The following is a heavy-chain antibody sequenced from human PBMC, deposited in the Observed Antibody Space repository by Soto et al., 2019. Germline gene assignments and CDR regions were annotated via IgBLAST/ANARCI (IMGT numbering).Heavy chain of an antibody. CDR3: ARGFSAGKGSPPDY. CDR2: VTASGGGT. CDR1: GFIFNNYA. J-gene: IGHJ4*02. Sequence: HPGGSLRLSCAASGFIFNNYAMTWVRQAPGKGLEWVSTVTASGGGTFYANSVKGRFAISRDNSKNTLYLQMNSLRDGDTAVYYCARGFSAGKGSPPDYWGQGTLVTVSS. D-gene: IGHD3-10*01. V-gene: IGHV3-23*01.